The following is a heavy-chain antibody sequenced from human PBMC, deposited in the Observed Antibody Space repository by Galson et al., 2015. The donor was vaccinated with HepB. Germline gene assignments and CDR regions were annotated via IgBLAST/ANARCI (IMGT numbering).Heavy chain of an antibody. V-gene: IGHV3-48*02. D-gene: IGHD2-21*02. CDR1: GFTFSHYG. Sequence: LRLSCAVSGFTFSHYGMTWVRQAPGKGLEWVSHINSMSTTKSYADSVKGGFTISRDNAKSSIYLEMNSLRDEDTALYYCARDEEGDQDFDYWGQGTLVTVSS. CDR2: INSMSTTK. CDR3: ARDEEGDQDFDY. J-gene: IGHJ4*02.